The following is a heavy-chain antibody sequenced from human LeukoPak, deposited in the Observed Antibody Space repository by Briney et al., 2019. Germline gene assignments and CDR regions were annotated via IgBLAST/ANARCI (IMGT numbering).Heavy chain of an antibody. Sequence: GGSLRLSCAASGFTFSSYSMNWVRQAPGKGLEWVSSISSSSSYIYYADSVKGRFTISRDNAKNSLYLQMNSLRAEDTAVYYCAKGGSYRVQPYFDYWGQGALVTVSS. CDR1: GFTFSSYS. CDR3: AKGGSYRVQPYFDY. J-gene: IGHJ4*02. V-gene: IGHV3-21*04. D-gene: IGHD1-1*01. CDR2: ISSSSSYI.